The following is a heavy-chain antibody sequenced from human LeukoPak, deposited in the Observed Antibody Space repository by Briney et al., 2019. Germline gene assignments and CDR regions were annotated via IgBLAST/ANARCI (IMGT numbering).Heavy chain of an antibody. CDR3: AREEGMRGYDFWSGEPDDY. V-gene: IGHV1-2*02. CDR1: GYTLTGYY. CDR2: INPNSGGT. D-gene: IGHD3-3*01. J-gene: IGHJ4*02. Sequence: ASVKVSCKASGYTLTGYYMHWVRQAPGQGLEWMGWINPNSGGTNYAQKFQGRVTMTRDTSISTAYMELSRLRSDDTAVYYCAREEGMRGYDFWSGEPDDYWGQGTLVTVSS.